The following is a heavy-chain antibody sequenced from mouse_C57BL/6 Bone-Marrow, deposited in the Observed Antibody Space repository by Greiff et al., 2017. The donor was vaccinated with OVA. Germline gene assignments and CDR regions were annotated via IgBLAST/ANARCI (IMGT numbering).Heavy chain of an antibody. Sequence: EVQLQQSGPGLVKPSQSLSLTCSVTGYSITSGYYWNWIRQFPGNKLEWMGYISYDGSNNYHPSLKNRISITRDTSKNQFFLKLKSVTTDDTATYYCARGPDSSVAYWGQGTLVTVSA. V-gene: IGHV3-6*01. D-gene: IGHD3-2*01. CDR1: GYSITSGYY. J-gene: IGHJ3*01. CDR3: ARGPDSSVAY. CDR2: ISYDGSN.